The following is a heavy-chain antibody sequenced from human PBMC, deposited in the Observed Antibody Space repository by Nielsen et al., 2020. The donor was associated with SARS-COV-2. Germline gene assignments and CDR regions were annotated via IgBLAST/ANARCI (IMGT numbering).Heavy chain of an antibody. D-gene: IGHD2-15*01. CDR3: AKDWTAIVVVPSGGVDY. CDR1: GFTFSTYG. CDR2: ISYDGSNK. V-gene: IGHV3-30*18. Sequence: GESLKISCAASGFTFSTYGMHWVRQAPGKGLKWVAAISYDGSNKYYVDSVKGRFTISRDNSKNTLYLQMSSLREEDTAVYYCAKDWTAIVVVPSGGVDYWGQGTLVTASS. J-gene: IGHJ4*02.